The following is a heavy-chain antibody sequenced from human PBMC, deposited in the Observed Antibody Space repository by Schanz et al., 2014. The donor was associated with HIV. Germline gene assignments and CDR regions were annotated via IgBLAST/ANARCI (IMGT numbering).Heavy chain of an antibody. D-gene: IGHD3-22*01. J-gene: IGHJ6*02. Sequence: QVQLVESGGGLVKPGGSLRLSCAASGFTFNDYYMTWIRQAPGKGLEWVSFISSSGTTIYYADSVKGRFTISRDNAKTSLYLQMNSLRAEATAVYYCARGEDDISGPDGMDVWGQGTTVTVSS. CDR1: GFTFNDYY. CDR2: ISSSGTTI. CDR3: ARGEDDISGPDGMDV. V-gene: IGHV3-11*01.